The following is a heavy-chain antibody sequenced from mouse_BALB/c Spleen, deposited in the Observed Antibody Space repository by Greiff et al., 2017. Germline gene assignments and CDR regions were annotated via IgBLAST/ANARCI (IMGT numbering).Heavy chain of an antibody. D-gene: IGHD1-1*01. CDR1: GYSITSDYA. CDR3: ARESSYWGFAY. Sequence: EVMLVESGPGLVKPSQSLSLTCTVTGYSITSDYAWNWIRQFPGNKLEWMGYISYSGSTSYNPSLKSRISITRDTSKNQFFLQLNSVTTEDTATYYCARESSYWGFAYWGQGTLVTVSA. CDR2: ISYSGST. V-gene: IGHV3-2*02. J-gene: IGHJ3*01.